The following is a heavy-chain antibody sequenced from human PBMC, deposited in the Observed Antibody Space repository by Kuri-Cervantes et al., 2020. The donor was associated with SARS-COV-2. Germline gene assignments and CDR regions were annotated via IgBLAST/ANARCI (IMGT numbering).Heavy chain of an antibody. V-gene: IGHV3-21*01. CDR3: TTLIDY. Sequence: GGSLRLSCTASGFTFGDYAMSWVRQAPGKGLEWVSSISSSSSYIYYADSVKGRFTISRDNAKNSLYLQMNSLRAEDTAVCYCTTLIDYWGQGALVTVSS. CDR1: GFTFGDYA. CDR2: ISSSSSYI. J-gene: IGHJ4*02.